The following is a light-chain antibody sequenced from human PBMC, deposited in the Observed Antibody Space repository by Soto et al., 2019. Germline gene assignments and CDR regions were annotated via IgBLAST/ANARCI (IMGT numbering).Light chain of an antibody. CDR1: QSVSSSY. CDR3: QQYGSSPRFT. J-gene: IGKJ3*01. V-gene: IGKV3-20*01. Sequence: EIVLTQSPGTLSLSPGERATLSCRASQSVSSSYLAWYQQKPGQAPRLLLYGASSKATGIPDRFSGSGSGTDVTLTSSRLGPEDFAVYYCQQYGSSPRFTFGPRTKVDIK. CDR2: GAS.